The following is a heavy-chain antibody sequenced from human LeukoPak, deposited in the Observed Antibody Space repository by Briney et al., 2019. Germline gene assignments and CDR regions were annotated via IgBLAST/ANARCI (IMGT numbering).Heavy chain of an antibody. V-gene: IGHV3-30*18. CDR2: ISYDGSNK. J-gene: IGHJ6*02. CDR1: GFTFSNYG. Sequence: RPGRSLRLSCAASGFTFSNYGMHWVRQAPGKGLEWVAVISYDGSNKYYADSVKGRFTISRDNSKNTLYLQMNSLRAEDTAVYYCAKDLSRAHYYGMDVWGQGTTVTVSS. CDR3: AKDLSRAHYYGMDV. D-gene: IGHD3-3*02.